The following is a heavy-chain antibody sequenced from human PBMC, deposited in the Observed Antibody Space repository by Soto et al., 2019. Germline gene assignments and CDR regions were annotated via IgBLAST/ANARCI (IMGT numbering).Heavy chain of an antibody. J-gene: IGHJ4*02. CDR1: GGSISSSSYY. Sequence: QPQLQESGPGLVKPSETLSLTCTVSGGSISSSSYYWCLIRQHPEKGLEWIGSIYYSGSTYYNPSLKSRVTISEDTSKNQFSLKLSSVTAADTAVYYCARHSSFGMIVVVITTAFDYWGQGTLVTVSS. CDR3: ARHSSFGMIVVVITTAFDY. D-gene: IGHD3-22*01. V-gene: IGHV4-39*01. CDR2: IYYSGST.